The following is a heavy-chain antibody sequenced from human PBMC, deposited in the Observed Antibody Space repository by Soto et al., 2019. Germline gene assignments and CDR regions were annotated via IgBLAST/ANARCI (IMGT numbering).Heavy chain of an antibody. J-gene: IGHJ6*02. V-gene: IGHV4-34*01. D-gene: IGHD6-19*01. CDR3: ARGRVAVAGREIYGMDV. CDR1: GGSFSGYY. CDR2: INHSGST. Sequence: PSETLSLTCAVYGGSFSGYYWSWIRQPPGKGLEWIGEINHSGSTNYNPSPKSRVTISVDTSKNQFSLKLSSVTAADTAVYYCARGRVAVAGREIYGMDVWGQGTTVTV.